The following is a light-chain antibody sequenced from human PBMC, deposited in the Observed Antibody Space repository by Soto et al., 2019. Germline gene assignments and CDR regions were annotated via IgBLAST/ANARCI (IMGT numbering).Light chain of an antibody. J-gene: IGKJ2*01. CDR2: GAS. CDR3: QQYGSALYT. CDR1: QSLNSGY. V-gene: IGKV3-20*01. Sequence: PGEGASVSCRASQSLNSGYLAWYQQKPGQAPRLLIYGASSRATGIPDRFSGSRSGTNFTLTISRLEPEDFAVYLCQQYGSALYTFGQGTKLEIK.